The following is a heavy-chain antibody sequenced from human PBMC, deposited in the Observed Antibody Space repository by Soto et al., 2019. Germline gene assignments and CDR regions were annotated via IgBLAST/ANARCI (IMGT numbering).Heavy chain of an antibody. V-gene: IGHV3-43*01. CDR2: ISWDGGST. CDR3: AKDIGDDYGGNGVYGMDV. J-gene: IGHJ6*02. CDR1: GFTFDDYT. Sequence: EVQLVESGGVVVQPGGSLRLSCAASGFTFDDYTMHWVRQAPGKGLEWVSLISWDGGSTYYADSVKGRFTISRDNSENSLYLQMNSLRTEDTALYYCAKDIGDDYGGNGVYGMDVWGQGTTVTVSS. D-gene: IGHD4-17*01.